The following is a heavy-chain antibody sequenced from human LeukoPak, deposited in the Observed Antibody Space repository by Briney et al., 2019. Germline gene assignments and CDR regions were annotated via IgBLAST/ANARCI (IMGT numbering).Heavy chain of an antibody. V-gene: IGHV3-23*01. Sequence: GGSLRLSCAASGFTFSNYGMNWVRQAPGKGLEWVSGISGGGGSTYYADSVKGRFTISRDNSKNTLYVQMNSLRAEDTAAYYCAKGRRDAYNYYFGYWGQGTLVTVSS. CDR2: ISGGGGST. CDR1: GFTFSNYG. D-gene: IGHD5-24*01. CDR3: AKGRRDAYNYYFGY. J-gene: IGHJ4*02.